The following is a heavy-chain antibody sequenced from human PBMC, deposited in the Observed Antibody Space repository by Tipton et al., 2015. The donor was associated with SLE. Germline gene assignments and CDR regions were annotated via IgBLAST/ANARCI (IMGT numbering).Heavy chain of an antibody. Sequence: SLRLSCAASGFTFSSYAMHWVRQAPGKGLEWVAVISYDGSSKYYADSVKGRFTISRDNSKNTLYLQMNSLRAEDTAVYYCARGLGVVVAVAFDIWGQGTMVTVSS. CDR3: ARGLGVVVAVAFDI. J-gene: IGHJ3*02. D-gene: IGHD2-15*01. V-gene: IGHV3-30-3*01. CDR1: GFTFSSYA. CDR2: ISYDGSSK.